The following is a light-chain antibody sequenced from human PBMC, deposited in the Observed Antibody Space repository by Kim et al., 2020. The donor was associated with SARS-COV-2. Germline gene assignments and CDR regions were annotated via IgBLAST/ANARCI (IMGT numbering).Light chain of an antibody. CDR2: AKN. CDR1: SLRQYY. J-gene: IGLJ2*01. CDR3: SSRDSSGYVI. Sequence: SSELTQDPALSVALGQTVRITCQGDSLRQYYGSWYQQGPGQAPILVISAKNTRPSGIPDRFSGSTSGNTASLTITGAQAEDEADYYCSSRDSSGYVIFGGGTQLTVL. V-gene: IGLV3-19*01.